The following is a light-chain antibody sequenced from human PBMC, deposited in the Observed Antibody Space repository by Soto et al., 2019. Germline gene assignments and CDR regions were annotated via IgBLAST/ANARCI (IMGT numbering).Light chain of an antibody. CDR3: HPYGNSPLYS. Sequence: DIVLTQSPGTLSLSPGERATLSCRASQSVSSSYLAWYQQKPGQAPRLLIYGASSRATGIPDWFSGSGSGTSFTLTIIRLEPEDFAAYYCHPYGNSPLYSFGQGTNLETK. J-gene: IGKJ2*03. CDR2: GAS. V-gene: IGKV3-20*01. CDR1: QSVSSSY.